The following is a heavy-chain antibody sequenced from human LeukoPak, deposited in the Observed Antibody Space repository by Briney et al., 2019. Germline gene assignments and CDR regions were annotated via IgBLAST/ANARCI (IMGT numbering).Heavy chain of an antibody. CDR1: GFPFSSYS. CDR2: ISSSSSTI. J-gene: IGHJ4*02. D-gene: IGHD3-10*01. V-gene: IGHV3-48*01. CDR3: VRDPAFGELSSCFDY. Sequence: AGGSLRLSCAASGFPFSSYSMNWVRQAPGKGLEWVSYISSSSSTIYYADSVKGRFTISRDISKNTLYLQMNSLRAEDTAVYSCVRDPAFGELSSCFDYWGQGTLVTVSS.